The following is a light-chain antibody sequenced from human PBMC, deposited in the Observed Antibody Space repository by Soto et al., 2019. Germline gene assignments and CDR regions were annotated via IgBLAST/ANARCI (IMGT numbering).Light chain of an antibody. CDR1: SSDVGDSRY. CDR2: EVS. CDR3: CSYTSGCTWV. V-gene: IGLV2-14*01. Sequence: QSALTQPASVSGSPGQSITISCTGTSSDVGDSRYVSWYQHHPGKAPKVMIFEVSDRPSGVSNRFSGSKSGNTASLTISGRQAEDEADYYGCSYTSGCTWVFGGGTNVTVL. J-gene: IGLJ3*02.